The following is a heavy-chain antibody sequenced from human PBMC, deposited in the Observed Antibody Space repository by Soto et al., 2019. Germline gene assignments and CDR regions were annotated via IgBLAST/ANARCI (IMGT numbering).Heavy chain of an antibody. CDR2: IYPGDSDT. V-gene: IGHV5-51*01. J-gene: IGHJ6*02. D-gene: IGHD3-3*01. CDR1: GYSFTSYW. Sequence: GESLMISCKGSGYSFTSYWIGWVRQMPGKGLEWMGIIYPGDSDTRYSPSFQGRVTISADKSISTAYLQWISLKASDAAMYYCARQYGGYFWSGYYYYYYGMDVWGQGTTVTVSS. CDR3: ARQYGGYFWSGYYYYYYGMDV.